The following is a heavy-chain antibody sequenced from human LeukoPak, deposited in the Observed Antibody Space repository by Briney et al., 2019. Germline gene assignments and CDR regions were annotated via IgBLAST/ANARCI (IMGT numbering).Heavy chain of an antibody. D-gene: IGHD3-10*01. CDR2: ISHGGTNK. Sequence: PGGSLRLSCAASRFTFSNYGMHWVRQAPGRGLECVAVISHGGTNKYYADSVKGRFTIPRDNSKNTLYLQMNSLRAEDTAVYYCAVIYGSGSYFLDYWGQGTLVTVSS. CDR1: RFTFSNYG. CDR3: AVIYGSGSYFLDY. J-gene: IGHJ4*02. V-gene: IGHV3-30*03.